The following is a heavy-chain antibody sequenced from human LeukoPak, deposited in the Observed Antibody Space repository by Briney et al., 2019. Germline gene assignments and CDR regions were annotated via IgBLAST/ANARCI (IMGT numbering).Heavy chain of an antibody. Sequence: GGSLRLSCTASGFTFSGYSMSWVRQAPGKGLEWVSSIGSTSTYMYYADSVKGRFTISRDNAKNTLYLQVNNLRAEDTAVYYCARGPNSNWSGLDFWGQGTLLTVSS. CDR2: IGSTSTYM. CDR3: ARGPNSNWSGLDF. J-gene: IGHJ4*02. D-gene: IGHD6-6*01. V-gene: IGHV3-21*01. CDR1: GFTFSGYS.